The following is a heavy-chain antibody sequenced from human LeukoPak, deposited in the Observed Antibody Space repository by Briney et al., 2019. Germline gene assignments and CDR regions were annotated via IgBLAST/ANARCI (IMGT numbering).Heavy chain of an antibody. Sequence: GGSLRLSCAASGFTFSSYEMNWVRQAPGKGLEWVSYISSSGSTIYYADSVKGRFTISRDNSKNTLYLQMNSLRAEDTAVYYCAKDPPYSSGWFYPADAFDIWGQGTMVTVSS. V-gene: IGHV3-48*03. CDR1: GFTFSSYE. J-gene: IGHJ3*02. D-gene: IGHD6-19*01. CDR3: AKDPPYSSGWFYPADAFDI. CDR2: ISSSGSTI.